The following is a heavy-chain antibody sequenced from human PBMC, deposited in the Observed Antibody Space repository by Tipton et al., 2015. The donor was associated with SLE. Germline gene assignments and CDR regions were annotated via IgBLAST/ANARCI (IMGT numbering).Heavy chain of an antibody. Sequence: TLSLTCTVSGGSISTTGYYWGWIRQPPGKGLEWIGSIYYTGSTSHNPSLKSRVTISVDTSKKQFSLKLSSVTAADTAVYYCARGGDGDYFPFDFWGLGILVTVSS. J-gene: IGHJ4*02. CDR2: IYYTGST. V-gene: IGHV4-39*01. CDR3: ARGGDGDYFPFDF. D-gene: IGHD4-17*01. CDR1: GGSISTTGYY.